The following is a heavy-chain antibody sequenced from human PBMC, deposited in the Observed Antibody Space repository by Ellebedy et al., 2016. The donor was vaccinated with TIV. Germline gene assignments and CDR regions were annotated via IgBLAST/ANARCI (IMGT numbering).Heavy chain of an antibody. D-gene: IGHD5-24*01. CDR3: ARDDGYYHYYNYYGMDV. J-gene: IGHJ6*02. V-gene: IGHV3-74*01. CDR2: VKSDGSTT. CDR1: GFSFSNYW. Sequence: GESLKISCAASGFSFSNYWMHWVRQVPGMGLVWVSRVKSDGSTTDYADSVKGRFTISRDNAKNSLYLQMNSLRAEDTAVYYCARDDGYYHYYNYYGMDVWGQGTTVTVSS.